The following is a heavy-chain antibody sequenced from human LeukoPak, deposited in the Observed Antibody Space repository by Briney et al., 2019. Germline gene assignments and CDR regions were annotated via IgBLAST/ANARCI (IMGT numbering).Heavy chain of an antibody. Sequence: GGSLRLSCAASGFTVTSNYMSWVRQAPGKGLEWVSVTYSGGSTYYADSVKGRFTISRDNSKNTLYLQMNSLRVEDTAVYYCARGGGYNYGYDYWGQGTLVTVSS. CDR1: GFTVTSNY. CDR2: TYSGGST. V-gene: IGHV3-66*02. D-gene: IGHD5-18*01. CDR3: ARGGGYNYGYDY. J-gene: IGHJ4*02.